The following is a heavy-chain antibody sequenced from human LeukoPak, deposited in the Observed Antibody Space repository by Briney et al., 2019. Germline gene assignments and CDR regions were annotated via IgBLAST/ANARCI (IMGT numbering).Heavy chain of an antibody. Sequence: SETLSLTCTVSGGSISSSSYYWGWIRQPPGKGLEWIGSINYGGTTYYNPSLKSRVTISVDTSKNQFSLKLSSVTAADTAVYYCARLPIVVVPSTSFDIWGQGTMVTVSS. CDR2: INYGGTT. CDR1: GGSISSSSYY. D-gene: IGHD2-2*01. CDR3: ARLPIVVVPSTSFDI. J-gene: IGHJ3*02. V-gene: IGHV4-39*01.